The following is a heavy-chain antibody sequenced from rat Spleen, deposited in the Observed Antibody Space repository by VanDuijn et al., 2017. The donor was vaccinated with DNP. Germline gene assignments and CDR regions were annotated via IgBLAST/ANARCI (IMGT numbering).Heavy chain of an antibody. V-gene: IGHV3-1*01. CDR3: ARWTRYFDY. Sequence: EVQLQESGPGLVKPSQSLSLTCSVTGYSITSNHKWSWIRQFPGHKMEYIGYISYSGSTNYNPSLESRISITRDTSKNQFFLRLKSVTPEDTATYYWARWTRYFDYWGQGVMVTVSS. CDR2: ISYSGST. D-gene: IGHD1-4*01. CDR1: GYSITSNH. J-gene: IGHJ2*01.